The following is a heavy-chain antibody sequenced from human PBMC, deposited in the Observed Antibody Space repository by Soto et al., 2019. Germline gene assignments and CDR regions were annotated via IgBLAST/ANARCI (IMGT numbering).Heavy chain of an antibody. CDR2: ISGGSKYI. J-gene: IGHJ4*02. Sequence: PGGCLRLSCVASGYAFRDYTMNWVRQVPGKGLEWISSISGGSKYIYYAESMKGRVTISRDNANNSLYLEMNSLRAEDTAVYYCARPIGKHLGCFDFWPPGTLVTVSS. V-gene: IGHV3-21*01. CDR3: ARPIGKHLGCFDF. CDR1: GYAFRDYT. D-gene: IGHD3-16*02.